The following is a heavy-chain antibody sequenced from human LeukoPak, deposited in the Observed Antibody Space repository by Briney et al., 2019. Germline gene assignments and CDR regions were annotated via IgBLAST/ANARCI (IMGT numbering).Heavy chain of an antibody. CDR3: ARDRVLEPYYYDSSGYHGWFDP. J-gene: IGHJ5*02. V-gene: IGHV4-4*07. D-gene: IGHD3-22*01. CDR1: GGSISSYY. Sequence: PSETLSLTRTVSGGSISSYYWSWIRQPAGKGLEWIGRIYTSGSTNYNPSLKSRVTMSVDTSKNQFSLKLSSVTAADTAVYYCARDRVLEPYYYDSSGYHGWFDPWGQGTLVTVSS. CDR2: IYTSGST.